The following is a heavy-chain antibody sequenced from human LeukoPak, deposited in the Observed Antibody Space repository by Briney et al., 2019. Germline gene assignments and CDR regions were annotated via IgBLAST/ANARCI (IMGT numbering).Heavy chain of an antibody. Sequence: GGSLRLSCAASGFTFSSNAMNWVRQGPGKGLEWVAAISSSGSATYYADSVKGRFIISRDNSKNTLYLQMNSLRAGDTALYYCAKDGGAGFDPWGQGTLVTVSS. V-gene: IGHV3-23*01. CDR1: GFTFSSNA. J-gene: IGHJ5*02. CDR2: ISSSGSAT. D-gene: IGHD3-16*01. CDR3: AKDGGAGFDP.